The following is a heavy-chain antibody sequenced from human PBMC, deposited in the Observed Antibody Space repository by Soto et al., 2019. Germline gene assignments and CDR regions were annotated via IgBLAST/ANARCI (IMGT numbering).Heavy chain of an antibody. J-gene: IGHJ4*02. D-gene: IGHD6-13*01. Sequence: EVQLVQSGAEVKKPGDSLRISCKGSGYSFTGYWISWVRQMPGKGLEWMGRIDPSDSYTNYSPSFQGHVTISADKSISTAYLQWSSLKASDTAMYYCARHETVSSSEIDYWGQGTLVTVSS. CDR2: IDPSDSYT. CDR3: ARHETVSSSEIDY. CDR1: GYSFTGYW. V-gene: IGHV5-10-1*03.